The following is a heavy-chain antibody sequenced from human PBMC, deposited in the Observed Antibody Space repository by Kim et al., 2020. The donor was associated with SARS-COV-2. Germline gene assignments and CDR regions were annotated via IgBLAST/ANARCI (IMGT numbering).Heavy chain of an antibody. J-gene: IGHJ6*02. Sequence: SETLSLTCSVSGGSISSTTYYWGWIRQPPGRGLEWIGSIYYSGSTYYNPSLKSRVTISADTSKNQFSLKLSSVTAADTAVYYCARQVGASYYRMDVWGQGTTVTVSS. CDR2: IYYSGST. CDR1: GGSISSTTYY. D-gene: IGHD1-26*01. V-gene: IGHV4-39*01. CDR3: ARQVGASYYRMDV.